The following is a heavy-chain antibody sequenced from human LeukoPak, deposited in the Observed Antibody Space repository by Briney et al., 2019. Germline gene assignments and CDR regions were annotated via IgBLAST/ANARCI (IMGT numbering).Heavy chain of an antibody. CDR3: ARAPVAGYNWFDP. J-gene: IGHJ5*02. Sequence: ASVKVSCKASGYTFTSYYMHWLRQAPGQGLEWMGIINPSGGSTRYAQKFQGRVTMPRDTSTSTVYMELSSLRSEDPAVYYCARAPVAGYNWFDPWGQGTLVTVSS. CDR1: GYTFTSYY. V-gene: IGHV1-46*01. CDR2: INPSGGST. D-gene: IGHD6-19*01.